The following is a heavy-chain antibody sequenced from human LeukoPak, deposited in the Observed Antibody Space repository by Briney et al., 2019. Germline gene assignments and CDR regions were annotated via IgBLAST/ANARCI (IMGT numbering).Heavy chain of an antibody. J-gene: IGHJ5*02. Sequence: GVSVKVSCKASGYTFTSYGISWVRQAPGQGLEWMGWISAYNGNTNYAQKLQGRVTMTTDTSTSTAYMELRSLRSDDTAVYYCARDLNKSGWPYNWFDPWGQGTLVTVPS. CDR3: ARDLNKSGWPYNWFDP. D-gene: IGHD6-19*01. V-gene: IGHV1-18*01. CDR2: ISAYNGNT. CDR1: GYTFTSYG.